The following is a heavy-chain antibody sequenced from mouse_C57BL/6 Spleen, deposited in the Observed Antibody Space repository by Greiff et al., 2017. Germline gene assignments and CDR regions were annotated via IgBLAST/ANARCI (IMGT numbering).Heavy chain of an antibody. Sequence: VKLVESGPGLVQPSQSLSITCTVSGFSLTSYGVHWVRQSPGKGLEWLGVIWRGGSTDYNAAFMSRLSITKDNSKSQVFFKMNSLQADDTAIYYCAKKGNSGGYFDYWGQGTTLTVSS. CDR3: AKKGNSGGYFDY. CDR2: IWRGGST. J-gene: IGHJ2*01. D-gene: IGHD2-1*01. CDR1: GFSLTSYG. V-gene: IGHV2-5*01.